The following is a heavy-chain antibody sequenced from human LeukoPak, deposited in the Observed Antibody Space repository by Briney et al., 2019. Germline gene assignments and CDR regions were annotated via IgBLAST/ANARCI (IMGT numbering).Heavy chain of an antibody. D-gene: IGHD1-7*01. V-gene: IGHV1-2*06. CDR2: INPRIGDT. CDR1: GYTFTGFY. J-gene: IGHJ4*02. CDR3: ARGAWDYDGKDY. Sequence: ASVNVSFTASGYTFTGFYIHWVRQAPGQGLEWMGRINPRIGDTNSARRFQGRVTMTRDTSISTAYMDLNRLTSDDTAVYYCARGAWDYDGKDYWGQGTLVTVSS.